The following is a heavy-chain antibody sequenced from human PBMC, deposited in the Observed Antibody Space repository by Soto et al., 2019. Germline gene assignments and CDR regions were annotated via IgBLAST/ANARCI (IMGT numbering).Heavy chain of an antibody. Sequence: QVQLQESGPGLLKPSETLSLTCTVCGGSLSTYFWSWIRQPPGKGLEWIGYIFDSGFTLYNPSLKRRVTISVDTTKYQFSLKLSSVTAADTAVYYCARDTSGWQGKGYFDLWCRGTLVTVSS. CDR1: GGSLSTYF. V-gene: IGHV4-59*01. D-gene: IGHD6-19*01. CDR3: ARDTSGWQGKGYFDL. CDR2: IFDSGFT. J-gene: IGHJ2*01.